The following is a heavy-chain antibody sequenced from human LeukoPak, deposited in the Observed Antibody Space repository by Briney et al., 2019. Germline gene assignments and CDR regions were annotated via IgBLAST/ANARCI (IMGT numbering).Heavy chain of an antibody. CDR3: VTKLYVGHTHAFDI. CDR2: ISDSGVNT. Sequence: PGGSLRLSCVASGFTFSHYAMSWVRQAPGKGLDWVSTISDSGVNTHYADSVKGRFTISRDNSRDTLFLQMNSLRAEDTALYYCVTKLYVGHTHAFDIWARGQWSPSLQ. V-gene: IGHV3-23*01. CDR1: GFTFSHYA. D-gene: IGHD3-16*01. J-gene: IGHJ3*02.